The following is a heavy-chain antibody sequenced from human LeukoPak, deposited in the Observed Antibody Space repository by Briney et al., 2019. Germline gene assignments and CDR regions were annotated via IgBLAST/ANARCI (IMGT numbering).Heavy chain of an antibody. J-gene: IGHJ5*02. Sequence: SVNVSCKTSGYTLNNYDINWVRQATAQGLAWMGWMNPNRCHTHYAQKFQGRVTMTRDTSINTAYMELHNLRSDDPGVYYCARGFNGVSCYSGSNWFDTWGMGTRVTVSS. CDR3: ARGFNGVSCYSGSNWFDT. CDR1: GYTLNNYD. V-gene: IGHV1-8*01. CDR2: MNPNRCHT. D-gene: IGHD2-15*01.